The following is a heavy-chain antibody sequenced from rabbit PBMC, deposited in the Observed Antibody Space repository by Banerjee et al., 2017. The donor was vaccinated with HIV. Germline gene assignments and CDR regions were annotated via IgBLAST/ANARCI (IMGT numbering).Heavy chain of an antibody. Sequence: QSVEESGGGLVQPEGSLTLTCRASGFDLSTYYYICWVRQAPGKGLEWIGTIAAGNGRTYYASWVNGRFTVSSDNAQNTVDLQLNSLTVADTATYFCARGSSGYYGTNLWGQGTLVTVS. V-gene: IGHV1S43*01. CDR1: GFDLSTYYY. CDR2: IAAGNGRT. J-gene: IGHJ4*01. D-gene: IGHD1-1*01. CDR3: ARGSSGYYGTNL.